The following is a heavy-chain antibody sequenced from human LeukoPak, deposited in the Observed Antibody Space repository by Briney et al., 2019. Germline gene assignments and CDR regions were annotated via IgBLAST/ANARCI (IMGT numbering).Heavy chain of an antibody. D-gene: IGHD3-22*01. CDR2: ISWNSGSI. V-gene: IGHV3-9*01. CDR3: AKKEAYYYDSSDDAFDI. CDR1: GFTFDDYA. Sequence: GRSLRLSCAASGFTFDDYAMHWVRQAPGKGLEWVSGISWNSGSIGYADSVKGRFTISRDNAKNSLYLQMNSLRAEDTALYYCAKKEAYYYDSSDDAFDIWGQGTMVTVSS. J-gene: IGHJ3*02.